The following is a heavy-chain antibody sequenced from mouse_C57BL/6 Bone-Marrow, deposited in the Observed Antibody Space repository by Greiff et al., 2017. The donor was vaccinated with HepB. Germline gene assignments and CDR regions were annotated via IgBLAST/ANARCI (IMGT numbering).Heavy chain of an antibody. CDR1: GFTFSSYA. CDR3: ARVFTMICFDY. Sequence: EVQVVESGGGLVKPGGSLKLSCAASGFTFSSYAMSWVRQTPEKRLEWVATISDGGSYTYYPDNVKGRFTISRDNAKNNLYLQMSHLKSEDTAMYYCARVFTMICFDYWGQGTTLTVSS. J-gene: IGHJ2*01. V-gene: IGHV5-4*01. D-gene: IGHD2-4*01. CDR2: ISDGGSYT.